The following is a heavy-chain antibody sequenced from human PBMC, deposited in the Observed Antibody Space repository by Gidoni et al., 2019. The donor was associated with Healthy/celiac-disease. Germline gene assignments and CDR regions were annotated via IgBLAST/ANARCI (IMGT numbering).Heavy chain of an antibody. D-gene: IGHD5-18*01. CDR2: ISYDGSNK. CDR1: GFPFRSYG. CDR3: AKGRAMVISGMDV. J-gene: IGHJ6*02. V-gene: IGHV3-30*18. Sequence: QVQLVESGGGVVQPGRSLRLSCAASGFPFRSYGMHWVRQAPGKGLEWVAVISYDGSNKYYADSVKGRFTISRDNSKNTLYLQMNSLRAEDTAVYYCAKGRAMVISGMDVWGQGTTVTVSS.